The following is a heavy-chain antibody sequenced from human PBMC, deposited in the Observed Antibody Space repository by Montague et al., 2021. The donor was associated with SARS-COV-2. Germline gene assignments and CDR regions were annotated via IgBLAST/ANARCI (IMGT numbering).Heavy chain of an antibody. CDR1: GFSLSTSGMC. Sequence: PALVKPTQTLTLTCTFSGFSLSTSGMCVSWIRQPPGKALEWLTLIDWGDDKYYSTSLKTRLTISKDTSKNQVVLTMTNMDPVDTATYYCARSYGTTVVTRAFDYWGQGTPVTVSS. D-gene: IGHD4-23*01. J-gene: IGHJ4*02. CDR2: IDWGDDK. CDR3: ARSYGTTVVTRAFDY. V-gene: IGHV2-70*01.